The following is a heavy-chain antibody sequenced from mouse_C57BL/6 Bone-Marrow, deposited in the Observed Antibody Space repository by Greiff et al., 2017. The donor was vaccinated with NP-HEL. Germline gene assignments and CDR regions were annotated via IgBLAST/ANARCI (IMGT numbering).Heavy chain of an antibody. J-gene: IGHJ1*03. CDR1: GYAFSSYW. Sequence: VQLQQSGAELVKPGASVKISCKASGYAFSSYWMNWVKQRPGKGLEWIGEIYPGDGDTNYNGKFKGKATLTADKSSSTAYMQLSSLPSEDSAVYFCARTPYYGSSYDWYFGVWGTGTTVTVSS. CDR3: ARTPYYGSSYDWYFGV. V-gene: IGHV1-80*01. CDR2: IYPGDGDT. D-gene: IGHD1-1*01.